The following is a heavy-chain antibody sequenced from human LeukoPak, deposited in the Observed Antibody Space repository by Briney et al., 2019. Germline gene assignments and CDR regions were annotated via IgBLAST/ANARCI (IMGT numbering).Heavy chain of an antibody. CDR2: ISSSGSTI. CDR1: GFTFSDYY. CDR3: ARGTYYYGSGSYPFDY. Sequence: GGSLRLSCAASGFTFSDYYMGWIRQAPGKGLEWVSYISSSGSTIYYADSVKGRFTISRDNAKNSLYLQMNSLRAEDTAVYYCARGTYYYGSGSYPFDYWGQGTLVTVSS. D-gene: IGHD3-10*01. J-gene: IGHJ4*02. V-gene: IGHV3-11*01.